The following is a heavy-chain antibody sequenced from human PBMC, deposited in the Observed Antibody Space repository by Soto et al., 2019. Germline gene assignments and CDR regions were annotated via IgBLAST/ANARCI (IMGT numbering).Heavy chain of an antibody. V-gene: IGHV1-69*01. Sequence: VQLMQSGAEVKKPGSSVKVSCKASGGTFSSHSINWVRQAPGQALEWMGGIITLFGTSNYAQNFQGRVTITADQSTSTAYMELNSLTSDDTAVYYCAREVGYGDFSAALLDWGQGTLVTVSS. D-gene: IGHD2-21*02. CDR2: IITLFGTS. J-gene: IGHJ4*02. CDR1: GGTFSSHS. CDR3: AREVGYGDFSAALLD.